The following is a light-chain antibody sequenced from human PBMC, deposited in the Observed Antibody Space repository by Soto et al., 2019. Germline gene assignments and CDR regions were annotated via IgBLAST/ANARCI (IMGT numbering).Light chain of an antibody. V-gene: IGLV2-14*01. CDR2: DVS. Sequence: QSALTQPASVSGSPGQSITISCTGTSSDVGGYNYVSWYQQHPGKAPKLMIYDVSNRPSGVSNRFSGSKSGNTASLTISGLQAEDEADYYCSSYTSNSTSLCVFGTGTKVTVL. J-gene: IGLJ1*01. CDR1: SSDVGGYNY. CDR3: SSYTSNSTSLCV.